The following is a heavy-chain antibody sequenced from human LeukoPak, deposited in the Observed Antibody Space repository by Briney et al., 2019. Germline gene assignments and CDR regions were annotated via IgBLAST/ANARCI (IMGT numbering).Heavy chain of an antibody. CDR1: GGTFISYD. CDR2: IMPIFRTA. Sequence: GASVKVSCKASGGTFISYDFSWVRQAPGQGLEWMGGIMPIFRTANYAQKFRGRVTITADKSTSTAYMELSSLRSEDTAVYYCATGRTDIVVVPATLRNYYFDYWGQGTLVTVSS. J-gene: IGHJ4*02. D-gene: IGHD2-2*01. V-gene: IGHV1-69*06. CDR3: ATGRTDIVVVPATLRNYYFDY.